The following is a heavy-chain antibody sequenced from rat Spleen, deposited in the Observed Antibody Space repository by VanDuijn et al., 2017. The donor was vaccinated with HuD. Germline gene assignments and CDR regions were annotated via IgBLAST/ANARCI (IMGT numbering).Heavy chain of an antibody. CDR1: GFTLSDYY. Sequence: EVQLVESGGGLVQPGRSLKLSCAASGFTLSDYYMAWVRQAPGKGLEWVASIINTGGSTYYPDSVKGRFTISRDNAKSTLYLQMDSLRSEDTATYYCARPPFDYWGQGVMVTVSS. CDR2: IINTGGST. CDR3: ARPPFDY. J-gene: IGHJ2*01. V-gene: IGHV5-25*01.